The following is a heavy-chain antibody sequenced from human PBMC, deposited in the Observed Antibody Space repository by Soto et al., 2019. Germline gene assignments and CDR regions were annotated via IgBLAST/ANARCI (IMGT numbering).Heavy chain of an antibody. J-gene: IGHJ3*02. V-gene: IGHV3-15*01. D-gene: IGHD1-7*01. Sequence: GGSLRLSCAASGFTFSNAWMSWVRQAPGKGLEWVGHIKSKTDGGTTDYAAPVKGRFTISRDDSKNTLYLQMNSLKTEDTAVYYCSTGTTSDAFDIWGQGTMVTVSS. CDR2: IKSKTDGGTT. CDR1: GFTFSNAW. CDR3: STGTTSDAFDI.